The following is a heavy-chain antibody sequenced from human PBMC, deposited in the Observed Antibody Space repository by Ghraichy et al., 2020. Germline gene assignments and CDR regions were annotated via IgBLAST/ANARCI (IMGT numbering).Heavy chain of an antibody. V-gene: IGHV4-34*01. CDR3: ARGDRSLYSSGWYRSSLPRPPRGFDY. D-gene: IGHD6-19*01. CDR1: GGSFSGYY. J-gene: IGHJ4*02. Sequence: SQTLSLTCAVYGGSFSGYYWSWIRQPPGKGLEWIGEINHSGSTNYNPSLKSRVTISVDTSKNQFSLKLSSVTAADTAVYYCARGDRSLYSSGWYRSSLPRPPRGFDYWGQGTLVTVSS. CDR2: INHSGST.